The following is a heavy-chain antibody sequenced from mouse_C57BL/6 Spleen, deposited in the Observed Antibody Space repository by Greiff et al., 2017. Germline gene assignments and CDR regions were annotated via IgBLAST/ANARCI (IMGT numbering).Heavy chain of an antibody. CDR3: ARGSSFSWYFDV. Sequence: VQLKESGAELVKPAASVKLSCTASGFNIKDYYMHWVKQRTEQGLEWIGRIDPEDGETKYAPKFQGKATITADTSSNTAYLQLSSLTSEHTAVYYCARGSSFSWYFDVWGTGTTVTVSS. CDR2: IDPEDGET. CDR1: GFNIKDYY. V-gene: IGHV14-2*01. D-gene: IGHD1-1*01. J-gene: IGHJ1*03.